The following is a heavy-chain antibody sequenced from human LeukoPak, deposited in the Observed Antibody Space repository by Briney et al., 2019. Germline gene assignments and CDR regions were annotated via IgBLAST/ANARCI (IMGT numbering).Heavy chain of an antibody. Sequence: PSETLSLTCTVSGGSISSYYWSWIRQPAGKGLEWIGRIYTSGSTNYNPSLKSRVTISVDTSKNQFSLKLSSVTAADTAVYYCARDRAGDGYNNYYYYYMDVWGKGTTVTISS. D-gene: IGHD5-24*01. CDR1: GGSISSYY. CDR2: IYTSGST. CDR3: ARDRAGDGYNNYYYYYMDV. J-gene: IGHJ6*03. V-gene: IGHV4-4*07.